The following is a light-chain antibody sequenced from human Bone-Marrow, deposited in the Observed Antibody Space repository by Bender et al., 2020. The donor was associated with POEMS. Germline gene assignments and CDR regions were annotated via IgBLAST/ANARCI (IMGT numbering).Light chain of an antibody. Sequence: QSALTQPASVSGSPGQSITISCTGTSSDVGSYTLVSWYQQHPGKAPQVLIYEVTKRPSGVSNRFSGSKSGNTASLTISGLQAEDEADYFCTSYTSSDTLVLFGGGTKLTVL. CDR3: TSYTSSDTLVL. V-gene: IGLV2-14*02. CDR1: SSDVGSYTL. J-gene: IGLJ2*01. CDR2: EVT.